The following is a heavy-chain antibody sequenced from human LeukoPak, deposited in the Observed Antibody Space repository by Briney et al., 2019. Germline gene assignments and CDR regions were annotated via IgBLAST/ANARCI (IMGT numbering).Heavy chain of an antibody. D-gene: IGHD2-2*01. Sequence: GGSLRLSCVASGFSFNNHEMNWVRQAPGKGLEWVSYISSGGGSICYADSVKGRFTISRDNAKYSLYLQMNSLRGEDTAVYYCARISTNTWYNFDYWGQGTLVTVSS. CDR3: ARISTNTWYNFDY. CDR1: GFSFNNHE. CDR2: ISSGGGSI. J-gene: IGHJ4*02. V-gene: IGHV3-48*03.